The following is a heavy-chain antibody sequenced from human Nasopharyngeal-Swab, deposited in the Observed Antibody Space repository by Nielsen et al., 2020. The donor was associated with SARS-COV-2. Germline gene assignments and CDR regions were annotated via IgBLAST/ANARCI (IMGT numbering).Heavy chain of an antibody. V-gene: IGHV3-23*01. CDR3: AKDYYDSSGYYYV. Sequence: LSLTCSASGFTFSSYAMSWVRQAPGEGLEWVSAISGSGGSTYYADSVKGRFTISRDNSKNTLYLQMNSLRAEDTAVYYCAKDYYDSSGYYYVWGQGTLVTVSS. D-gene: IGHD3-22*01. CDR2: ISGSGGST. J-gene: IGHJ4*02. CDR1: GFTFSSYA.